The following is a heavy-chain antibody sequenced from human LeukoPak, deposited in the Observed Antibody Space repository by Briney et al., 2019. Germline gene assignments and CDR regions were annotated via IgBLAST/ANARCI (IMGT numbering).Heavy chain of an antibody. J-gene: IGHJ4*02. V-gene: IGHV3-9*03. Sequence: GRSLRLSCAASGFTFDDYAMHWVRQAPGKGLEWVSGISWNSGSIGYADSVKGRFTISRDNAKNSLYLQMNSLRAEDMALYYCAKVSSPYSSSGFDYWGQGTLVTVSS. D-gene: IGHD6-6*01. CDR2: ISWNSGSI. CDR1: GFTFDDYA. CDR3: AKVSSPYSSSGFDY.